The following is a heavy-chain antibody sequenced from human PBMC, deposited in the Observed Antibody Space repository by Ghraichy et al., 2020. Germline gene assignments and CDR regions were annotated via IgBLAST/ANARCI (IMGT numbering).Heavy chain of an antibody. Sequence: SETLSLTCAVYGGSFRGYYWSWIRQPPGKGLEWIGEINHSGSPNYNPSLKSRVTISVDTSKNQFSLKVTSVTAADTAVYYCGGRMDYYNGMDVWGEGTTVTVSS. CDR1: GGSFRGYY. CDR2: INHSGSP. J-gene: IGHJ6*04. CDR3: GGRMDYYNGMDV. D-gene: IGHD1-1*01. V-gene: IGHV4-34*01.